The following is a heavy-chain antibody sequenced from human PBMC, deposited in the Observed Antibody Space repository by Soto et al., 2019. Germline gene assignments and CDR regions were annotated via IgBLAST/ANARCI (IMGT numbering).Heavy chain of an antibody. V-gene: IGHV1-69*01. D-gene: IGHD6-19*01. CDR2: IVPILGPE. Sequence: QVRLVQSGPEVRKPGFSVKVSCKASGGIFTTSAISWVRRAPGQGLEWMGGIVPILGPEKYAPKFQGRLTISSVESTSPVYMELRSLRSEYMAVYYCARGLDYSTGWHYFDYWGQIPLLTLS. J-gene: IGHJ4*02. CDR1: GGIFTTSA. CDR3: ARGLDYSTGWHYFDY.